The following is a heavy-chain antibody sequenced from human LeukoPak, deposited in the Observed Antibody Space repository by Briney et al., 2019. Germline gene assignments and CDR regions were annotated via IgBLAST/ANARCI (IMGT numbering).Heavy chain of an antibody. Sequence: GGSLRLSCAASGFTFSAYAFSWIRQAPGKGLEWVSAISGSGGSTYYADSVKGRFTISRDNSKDTLYLQMNSLRAEDTAVYYCAKPTVPGAAFDIWGQGTMVTVSS. V-gene: IGHV3-23*01. CDR1: GFTFSAYA. D-gene: IGHD4-17*01. CDR3: AKPTVPGAAFDI. J-gene: IGHJ3*02. CDR2: ISGSGGST.